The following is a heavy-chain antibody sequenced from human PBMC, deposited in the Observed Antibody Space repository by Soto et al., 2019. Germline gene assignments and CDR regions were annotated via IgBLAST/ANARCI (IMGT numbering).Heavy chain of an antibody. J-gene: IGHJ4*02. D-gene: IGHD3-16*01. CDR2: VKQDGSDK. Sequence: EVQLVESGGGLVQPGGSVRLTCVTSGFTLSKYWMSWVRQAPGKGLEWLANVKQDGSDKYYVDSVKGRFTISRDNAKNSLDLQMNSLRAEDTAVYYCARGGGNFDQWGQGTLVTVSS. V-gene: IGHV3-7*04. CDR1: GFTLSKYW. CDR3: ARGGGNFDQ.